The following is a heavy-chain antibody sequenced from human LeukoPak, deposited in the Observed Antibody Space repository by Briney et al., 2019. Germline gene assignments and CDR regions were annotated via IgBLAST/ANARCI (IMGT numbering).Heavy chain of an antibody. Sequence: GGSLRLSCAASGFTFSSYAMSWVRQAPGKGLEWLSYISSGGSPIYYADSVKGRFTISRDDAKNLVYLQMNSLRAEDTAVYYCTYLRTPYYNDKWVDPWGQGALVTVSS. J-gene: IGHJ5*02. CDR2: ISSGGSPI. CDR1: GFTFSSYA. D-gene: IGHD3/OR15-3a*01. CDR3: TYLRTPYYNDKWVDP. V-gene: IGHV3-48*04.